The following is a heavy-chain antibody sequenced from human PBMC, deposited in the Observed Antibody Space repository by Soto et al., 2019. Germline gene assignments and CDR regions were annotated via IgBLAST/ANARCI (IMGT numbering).Heavy chain of an antibody. J-gene: IGHJ3*02. V-gene: IGHV1-69*08. CDR2: IIPILGTG. D-gene: IGHD4-17*01. CDR1: GGTFTTDT. CDR3: ARDRGDYVGAFDI. Sequence: SVKVSCKLSGGTFTTDTISWLRRAPGQGLEWMGRIIPILGTGNYADSVKGRFTISRDNSKNTLYLQMNSLRAEDTAVYYCARDRGDYVGAFDIWGQGTMVTVSS.